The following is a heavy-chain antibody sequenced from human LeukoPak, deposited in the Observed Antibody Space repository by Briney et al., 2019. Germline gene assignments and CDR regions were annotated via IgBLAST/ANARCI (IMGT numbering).Heavy chain of an antibody. V-gene: IGHV1-2*06. CDR2: INPNSGVT. J-gene: IGHJ5*01. CDR3: ARDASNWSAFDS. Sequence: ASVKVSCKASGYTFTSYDINWVRQAPGQGLEWMGRINPNSGVTYYAQKFQGRVTMTSDTSITTAYMELSSLTSDDTATYYCARDASNWSAFDSWGQGTLVIVSS. CDR1: GYTFTSYD. D-gene: IGHD1-20*01.